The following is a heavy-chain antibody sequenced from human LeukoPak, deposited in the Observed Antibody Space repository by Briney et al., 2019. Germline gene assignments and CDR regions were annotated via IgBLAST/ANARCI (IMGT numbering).Heavy chain of an antibody. CDR3: ASSGYCSSTSCFNLHNWFDP. CDR1: GYTLTELS. Sequence: ASVKVSCKVSGYTLTELSMRWVRQAPGKGLEWMGGFDPEDGETIYAQKFQGRVTMTEDTSTDTAYMDLSSLRSEDTAVYYCASSGYCSSTSCFNLHNWFDPWGQGTLVTVSS. V-gene: IGHV1-24*01. J-gene: IGHJ5*02. CDR2: FDPEDGET. D-gene: IGHD2-2*01.